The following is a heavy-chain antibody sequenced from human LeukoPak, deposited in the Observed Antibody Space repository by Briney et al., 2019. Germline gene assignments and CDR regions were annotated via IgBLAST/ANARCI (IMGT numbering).Heavy chain of an antibody. V-gene: IGHV3-33*08. J-gene: IGHJ4*02. D-gene: IGHD1-26*01. Sequence: GGSLRLSCAASEFTVSSNYMSWVRQAPGKGLEWVAVIWYDGSNKYYADSVKGRFTISRDNSKNTLYLQMNSLRAEDTAVYYCARASGSYDYWGQGTLVTVSS. CDR2: IWYDGSNK. CDR1: EFTVSSNY. CDR3: ARASGSYDY.